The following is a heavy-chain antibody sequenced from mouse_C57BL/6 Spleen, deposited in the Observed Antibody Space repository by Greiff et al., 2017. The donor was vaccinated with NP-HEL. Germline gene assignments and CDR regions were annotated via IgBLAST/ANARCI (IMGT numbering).Heavy chain of an antibody. D-gene: IGHD4-1*01. Sequence: DVMLVESGGGLVKPGGSLKLSCAASGFTFSSYTMSWVRQTPEKRLEWVATISGGGGNTYYPARVTGRLPISRDNAKNTLYLQMSSLRSEDTALYYCARHKDWGHWYFDVWGTGTTVTVSS. J-gene: IGHJ1*03. V-gene: IGHV5-9*01. CDR1: GFTFSSYT. CDR2: ISGGGGNT. CDR3: ARHKDWGHWYFDV.